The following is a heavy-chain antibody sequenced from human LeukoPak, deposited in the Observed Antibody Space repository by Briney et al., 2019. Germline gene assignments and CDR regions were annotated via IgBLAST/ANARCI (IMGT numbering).Heavy chain of an antibody. CDR1: GYTFTSYG. CDR2: INANSGGT. V-gene: IGHV1-2*06. Sequence: ASVKVSCKASGYTFTSYGISWVRQAPGQGLEWMGRINANSGGTNTAQKFQGRVTMTRDTSKTTAYMELSGLRSDDTAVYYCARGEDLGVAMDYYYGLDVWGQGTTVTVSS. D-gene: IGHD2-8*01. CDR3: ARGEDLGVAMDYYYGLDV. J-gene: IGHJ6*02.